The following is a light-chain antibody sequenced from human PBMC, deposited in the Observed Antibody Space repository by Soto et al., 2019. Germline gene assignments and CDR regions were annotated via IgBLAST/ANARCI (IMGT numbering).Light chain of an antibody. CDR1: QRISSW. J-gene: IGKJ1*01. V-gene: IGKV1-5*03. Sequence: DIQMTQSPSTLSASVGDRVTITCRASQRISSWLAWYQQKPGKAPNLLIYKASNLESGVPSRFSGSGSGTEFTLTISSLQPDDFATXXXQQXDTYPWTFGQGTKVEI. CDR2: KAS. CDR3: QQXDTYPWT.